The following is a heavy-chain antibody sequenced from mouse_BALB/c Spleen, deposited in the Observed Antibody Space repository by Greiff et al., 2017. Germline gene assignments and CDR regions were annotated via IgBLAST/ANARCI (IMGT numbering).Heavy chain of an antibody. CDR3: ARYDNYEGYYYAMDY. Sequence: EVHLVESGGGLVQPGGSRKLSCAASGFTFSSFGMHWVRQAPEKGLEWVAYISSGSSTIYYADTVKGRFTISRDNPKNTLFLQMTSLRSEDTAMYYCARYDNYEGYYYAMDYWGQGTSVTVSS. V-gene: IGHV5-17*02. CDR1: GFTFSSFG. CDR2: ISSGSSTI. J-gene: IGHJ4*01. D-gene: IGHD2-1*01.